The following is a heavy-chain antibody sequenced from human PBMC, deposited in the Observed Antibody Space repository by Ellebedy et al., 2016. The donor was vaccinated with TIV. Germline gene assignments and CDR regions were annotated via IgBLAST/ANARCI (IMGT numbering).Heavy chain of an antibody. D-gene: IGHD3-22*01. CDR1: GFTFRNFA. Sequence: GGSLRLSCAASGFTFRNFAMTWVRQAPGKGLEWVSSISSSGVSSDYADSVRGRVTISRDNSKSTLYLQMDSLRADDSAEYYCAKLDSSGYYYGRIDYWGQGTLVTVSS. CDR2: ISSSGVSS. V-gene: IGHV3-23*01. CDR3: AKLDSSGYYYGRIDY. J-gene: IGHJ4*02.